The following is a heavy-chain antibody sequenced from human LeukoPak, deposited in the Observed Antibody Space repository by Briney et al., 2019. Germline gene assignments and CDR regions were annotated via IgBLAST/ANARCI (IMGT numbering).Heavy chain of an antibody. CDR2: ITWNSGSI. Sequence: SLRLSCAASGFTFDDYAMHWVRQDPGKGLQWVSGITWNSGSIGYADSVKGRFTISRDNAKNSLYLQMNSLRAEDTALYYCAKDISASGNYGMDVWGQGTTVTVSS. V-gene: IGHV3-9*01. CDR1: GFTFDDYA. J-gene: IGHJ6*02. D-gene: IGHD3-10*01. CDR3: AKDISASGNYGMDV.